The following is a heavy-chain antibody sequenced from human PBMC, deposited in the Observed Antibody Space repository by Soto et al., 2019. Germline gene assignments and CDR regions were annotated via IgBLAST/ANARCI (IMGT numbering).Heavy chain of an antibody. CDR3: ARKAWVGFDY. J-gene: IGHJ4*02. D-gene: IGHD7-27*01. CDR2: VFHTGNT. Sequence: PSETLSLTCAVSGDSISSSVCWTLVRQPPGKGLEWIGEVFHTGNTNYNPSLKSRVTMSVDKSTNEFSLKVTSVTAADTAIYYCARKAWVGFDYWGQGALVTVSS. CDR1: GDSISSSVC. V-gene: IGHV4-4*02.